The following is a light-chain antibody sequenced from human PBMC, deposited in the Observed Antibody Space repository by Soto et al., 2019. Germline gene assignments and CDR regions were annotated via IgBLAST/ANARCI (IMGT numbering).Light chain of an antibody. V-gene: IGLV1-51*01. J-gene: IGLJ1*01. CDR2: DDN. CDR3: GSWDSRLSAYV. CDR1: SSNNGGNP. Sequence: QSALTQPPSVSAAPAQKVTISCSGSSSNNGGNPISRNPQLPGTATKLLLYDDNKRPSGIPDRVSGSKSGTSATLGIPGFQTGDEADYYCGSWDSRLSAYVFGTGTRSPS.